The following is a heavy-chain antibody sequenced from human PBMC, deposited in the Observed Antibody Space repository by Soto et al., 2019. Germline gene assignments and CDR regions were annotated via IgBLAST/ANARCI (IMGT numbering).Heavy chain of an antibody. CDR2: INPSGGST. CDR1: GYTFTRYY. Sequence: QVQLVQSGAEVKKPGASVKVSCKASGYTFTRYYTHWVRQAPGQGLEWMGIINPSGGSTSYAQKFQGRVTMTRDTSTSTVYMELSSLRSEDTALYYCARGQWSAVVVIPFDYWGQGTLVTVSS. CDR3: ARGQWSAVVVIPFDY. D-gene: IGHD3-22*01. V-gene: IGHV1-46*01. J-gene: IGHJ4*02.